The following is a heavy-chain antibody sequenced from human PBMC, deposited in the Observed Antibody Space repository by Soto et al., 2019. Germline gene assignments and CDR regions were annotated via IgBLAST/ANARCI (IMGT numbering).Heavy chain of an antibody. CDR1: GFSLNTARMG. D-gene: IGHD6-13*01. Sequence: SGPTLVNPTETLTPTCTVSGFSLNTARMGVSWIRQPPGKAPEWLAQIFANDAKSYSTSLKSRLTISKDTSQSQVVLTMTNMDPVDTATYYCARVHAIDAAGTYWFDPWGQGTLVTVSS. CDR2: IFANDAK. CDR3: ARVHAIDAAGTYWFDP. J-gene: IGHJ5*02. V-gene: IGHV2-26*01.